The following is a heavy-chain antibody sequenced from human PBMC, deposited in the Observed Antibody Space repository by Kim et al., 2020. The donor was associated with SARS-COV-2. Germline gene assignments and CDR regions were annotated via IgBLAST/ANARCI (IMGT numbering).Heavy chain of an antibody. CDR2: IYSDGTT. J-gene: IGHJ3*01. V-gene: IGHV3-53*01. CDR3: ARAEGEDDPFDV. CDR1: GFSVTYNY. Sequence: GGSLRISCAVAGFSVTYNYMSWVRRAPGKGLEWVSVIYSDGTTYYPDSVKGRFTISRHLSKNTLYLQMNSLRVDDTAVYYCARAEGEDDPFDVGGQGTLVTVSS. D-gene: IGHD1-26*01.